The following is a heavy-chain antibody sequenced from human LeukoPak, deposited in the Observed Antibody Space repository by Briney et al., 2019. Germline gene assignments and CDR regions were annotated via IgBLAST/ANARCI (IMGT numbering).Heavy chain of an antibody. V-gene: IGHV4-59*01. Sequence: PSETLSLTCTVSGGSISSYYWSWIRQPPGKGLEWIGYIYYSGSTNYNPSLKSRVTISVDTSKNQFSLKLSSVTAADTALYYCAKDHCSSTSCYLWDAFDIWGQGTMVTVSS. J-gene: IGHJ3*02. D-gene: IGHD2-2*01. CDR2: IYYSGST. CDR3: AKDHCSSTSCYLWDAFDI. CDR1: GGSISSYY.